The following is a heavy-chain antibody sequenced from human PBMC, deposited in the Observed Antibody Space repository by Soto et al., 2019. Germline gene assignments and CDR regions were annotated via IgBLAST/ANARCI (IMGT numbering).Heavy chain of an antibody. J-gene: IGHJ4*02. Sequence: SETLSLTCAVSGGSISSGGYSWSWIRQPPGKGLEWIGYIYQSGTTYHTPSLKSRVTISIDRSKNQFSLNLSSVTAADTAVYYCARENWNYGQAYFDYWGQGTLVTVSS. CDR2: IYQSGTT. CDR3: ARENWNYGQAYFDY. CDR1: GGSISSGGYS. V-gene: IGHV4-30-2*01. D-gene: IGHD1-7*01.